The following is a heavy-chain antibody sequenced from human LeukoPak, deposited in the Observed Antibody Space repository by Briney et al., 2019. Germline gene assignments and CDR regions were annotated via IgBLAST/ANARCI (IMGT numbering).Heavy chain of an antibody. CDR1: GYTFTGYY. J-gene: IGHJ4*02. V-gene: IGHV1-2*02. CDR2: INSNSGGT. Sequence: ASVKVSCTASGYTFTGYYIHWVRQAPGQGLEWLGWINSNSGGTRYAQKFQGRVTMTRDTSISTAYMELSRLTSDDTAVYYCTRDYDANSDLDYWGQGTLVTVSS. D-gene: IGHD4-23*01. CDR3: TRDYDANSDLDY.